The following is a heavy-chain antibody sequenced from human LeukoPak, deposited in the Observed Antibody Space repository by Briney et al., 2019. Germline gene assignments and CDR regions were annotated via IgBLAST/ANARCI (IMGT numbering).Heavy chain of an antibody. J-gene: IGHJ4*02. V-gene: IGHV3-23*01. D-gene: IGHD2-21*02. CDR2: ISGSGGGT. Sequence: GGSLRLSCAASGFTFSSYAMSWVRQAPGKGLEWVSAISGSGGGTYYADSVKGRFTISRDNSKNTLYLLMNSLRAEDTAVYYCAKGTRIVVVTAALDYWGQGTLVTVSS. CDR1: GFTFSSYA. CDR3: AKGTRIVVVTAALDY.